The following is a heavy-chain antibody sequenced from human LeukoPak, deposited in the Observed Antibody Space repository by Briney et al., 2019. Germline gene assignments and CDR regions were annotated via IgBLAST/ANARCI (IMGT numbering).Heavy chain of an antibody. J-gene: IGHJ3*02. CDR2: ISARNGNT. Sequence: ASVKVSCKASGYTFTSFGISWVRQAPGQGLEWMGWISARNGNTNYARKLQGRVTMTTDTSASTAYMELRSLRSDDTAVYYCARDNGGAYYFDSSAYYHNDAFDIWGQGTMVTVSS. CDR3: ARDNGGAYYFDSSAYYHNDAFDI. CDR1: GYTFTSFG. D-gene: IGHD3-22*01. V-gene: IGHV1-18*01.